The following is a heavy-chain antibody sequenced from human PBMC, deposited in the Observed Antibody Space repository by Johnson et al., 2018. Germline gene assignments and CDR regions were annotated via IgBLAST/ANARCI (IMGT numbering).Heavy chain of an antibody. CDR3: TRLLHDYCDTFDI. D-gene: IGHD4-17*01. J-gene: IGHJ3*02. Sequence: EVQLVESGGGVVQPGRSLRLSCAASGFTFSSYGMHWVRQASGKGLAWVGRIRSKGNSYATAYAASLKGSVTIARDDSKNTAYLQMNSLKTEDTAVYYCTRLLHDYCDTFDIWGQGTMVTVSS. CDR1: GFTFSSYG. CDR2: IRSKGNSYAT. V-gene: IGHV3-73*01.